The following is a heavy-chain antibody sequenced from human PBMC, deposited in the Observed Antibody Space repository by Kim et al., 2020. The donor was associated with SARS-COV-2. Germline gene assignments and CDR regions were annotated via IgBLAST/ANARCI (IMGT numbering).Heavy chain of an antibody. CDR3: AKDGPLYDFWSGYPDY. Sequence: GGSLRLSCAASGFTFSSYGMHWVRQAPGKGLEWVAVISYDGSNKYYADSVKGRFTISRDNSKNTLYLQMNSLRAEDTAVYYCAKDGPLYDFWSGYPDYWGQGTLVTVSS. D-gene: IGHD3-3*01. V-gene: IGHV3-30*18. CDR1: GFTFSSYG. CDR2: ISYDGSNK. J-gene: IGHJ4*02.